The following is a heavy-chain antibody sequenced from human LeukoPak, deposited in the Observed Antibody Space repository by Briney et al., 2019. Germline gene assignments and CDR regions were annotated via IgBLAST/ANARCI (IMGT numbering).Heavy chain of an antibody. CDR2: INYSGNI. V-gene: IGHV4-59*02. D-gene: IGHD4-17*01. Sequence: PSETLSLTCSVSGGSANLYYWSWIRQSPGKGLEWIGYINYSGNIYYNPSLKNRVTITLDTSKKQVSLRLSSVTAADTAVYYCARDFARNSGDYGNDGFDLWGQGTMVTVSS. CDR3: ARDFARNSGDYGNDGFDL. J-gene: IGHJ3*01. CDR1: GGSANLYY.